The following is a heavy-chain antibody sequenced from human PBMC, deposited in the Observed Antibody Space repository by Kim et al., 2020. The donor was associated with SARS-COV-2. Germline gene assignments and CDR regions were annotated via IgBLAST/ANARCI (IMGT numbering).Heavy chain of an antibody. Sequence: GGSLRLSCAASGFTFSTYWMSWVRQAPGKGLEWVATIKEDGSEKYYVDSVKGRFTISRDNAKNSLFLQINSLRTEDTALYYCARVNTAAQWGGDYWGQGTLVTVSS. CDR1: GFTFSTYW. CDR3: ARVNTAAQWGGDY. CDR2: IKEDGSEK. D-gene: IGHD1-26*01. J-gene: IGHJ4*02. V-gene: IGHV3-7*03.